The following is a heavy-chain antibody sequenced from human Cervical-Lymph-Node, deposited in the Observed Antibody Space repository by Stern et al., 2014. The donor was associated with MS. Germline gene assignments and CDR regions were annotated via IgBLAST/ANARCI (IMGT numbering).Heavy chain of an antibody. J-gene: IGHJ3*02. D-gene: IGHD3-10*01. CDR3: ARPWGFGELRDAFDI. Sequence: EVQLVESGAEVKKPGESLKISCKGSGYSFTSYWIGWVRTMPGKGLEWMGIIYPGVSYPRYSPSFQGQVTISADKSISTAYLQWSSLKASDTAMYYCARPWGFGELRDAFDIWGQGTMVTVSS. CDR1: GYSFTSYW. CDR2: IYPGVSYP. V-gene: IGHV5-51*01.